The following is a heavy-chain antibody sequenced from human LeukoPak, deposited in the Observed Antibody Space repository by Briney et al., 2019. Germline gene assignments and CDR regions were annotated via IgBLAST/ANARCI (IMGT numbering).Heavy chain of an antibody. V-gene: IGHV3-23*01. CDR3: AKDPSRTLGYCNGGSCYSGYYFDY. D-gene: IGHD2-15*01. J-gene: IGHJ4*02. CDR2: ISGSGDST. Sequence: GGSLRLSCAASGFTVSNYAMGWVRQAPGKGLEWVSGISGSGDSTNYADSVKGRFTVSRDNSKNTLYLQMTSLRAEDTAIYFCAKDPSRTLGYCNGGSCYSGYYFDYWGQGTLVTVSS. CDR1: GFTVSNYA.